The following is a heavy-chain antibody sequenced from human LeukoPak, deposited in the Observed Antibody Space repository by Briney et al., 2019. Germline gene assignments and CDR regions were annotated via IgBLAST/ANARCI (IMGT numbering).Heavy chain of an antibody. CDR2: ISSSSSYM. Sequence: EAGGSLRLSCAASGFTFSSYSMNWVRQAPGKGLEWVSSISSSSSYMDYADSVKGRFTISRDNAKNSLYLQMNSLRAEDTAVYYCARDSSGGYDFDYWGQGTLVTV. J-gene: IGHJ4*02. CDR3: ARDSSGGYDFDY. CDR1: GFTFSSYS. V-gene: IGHV3-21*01. D-gene: IGHD5-12*01.